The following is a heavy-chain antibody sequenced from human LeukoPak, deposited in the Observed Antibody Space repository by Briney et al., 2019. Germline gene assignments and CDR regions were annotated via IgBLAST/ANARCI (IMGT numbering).Heavy chain of an antibody. D-gene: IGHD3-22*01. CDR1: GFTFSSYV. V-gene: IGHV3-30*04. CDR2: ISYDGSNE. CDR3: ARGHDSSGYYYDAFDI. Sequence: PGRSLRLSCAASGFTFSSYVMHWVRQAPGKGLEWVAIISYDGSNEYYADSVKGRFTISRDNAKNSLYLQMNSLRAEDTAVYYCARGHDSSGYYYDAFDIWGQGTMVTVSS. J-gene: IGHJ3*02.